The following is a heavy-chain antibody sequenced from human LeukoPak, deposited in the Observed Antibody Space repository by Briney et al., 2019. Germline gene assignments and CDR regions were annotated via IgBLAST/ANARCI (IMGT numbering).Heavy chain of an antibody. CDR3: AKMGLLWLETYYFDY. J-gene: IGHJ4*02. Sequence: GGSLRLSCAASGFTFSSYAMSWVRQAPGKGLEWVSAISGSGGSTYYADSVKGRFTIPRDNSKNTLYLQMNSLRAEDTAVYYCAKMGLLWLETYYFDYWGQGTLVTVSS. V-gene: IGHV3-23*01. D-gene: IGHD3-10*01. CDR2: ISGSGGST. CDR1: GFTFSSYA.